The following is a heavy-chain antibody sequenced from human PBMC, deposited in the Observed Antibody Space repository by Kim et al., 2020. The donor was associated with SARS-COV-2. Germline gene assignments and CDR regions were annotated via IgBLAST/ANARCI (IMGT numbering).Heavy chain of an antibody. CDR3: AKDLEQWGGPTYYLGVAV. J-gene: IGHJ6*04. CDR2: ISSYGSYT. D-gene: IGHD3-3*01. Sequence: GGSLRLSCEASGFLFTSYAMRWVRQAPGKGLEWVSSISSYGSYTFEADSVKGRFTISRDDSENTLYLQMNRLTSEDTAVYYCAKDLEQWGGPTYYLGVAVWGKGTTVTVPS. CDR1: GFLFTSYA. V-gene: IGHV3-23*01.